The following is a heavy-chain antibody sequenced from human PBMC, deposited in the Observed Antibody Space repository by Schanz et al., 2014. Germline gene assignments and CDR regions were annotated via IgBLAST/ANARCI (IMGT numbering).Heavy chain of an antibody. CDR2: VSSSSSYT. V-gene: IGHV3-11*05. CDR1: GFTFSDYY. CDR3: ARVDSSGYFFDN. J-gene: IGHJ4*02. Sequence: PGGSLRLSCAASGFTFSDYYMSWIRQAPGKGLEWVSYVSSSSSYTHYADSVKGRFTISRDNAKNSLYLQMNSLRAEDTAVYYCARVDSSGYFFDNWGQGTRVTVSS. D-gene: IGHD3-22*01.